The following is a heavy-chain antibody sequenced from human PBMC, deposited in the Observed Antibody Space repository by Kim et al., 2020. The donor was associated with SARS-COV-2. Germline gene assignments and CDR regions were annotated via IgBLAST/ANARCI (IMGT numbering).Heavy chain of an antibody. CDR2: IKQDGSEK. D-gene: IGHD3-10*01. CDR3: AREGSITMIQGLYLTPIPFFDY. J-gene: IGHJ4*02. CDR1: GFTFSSYW. Sequence: GGSLRLSCAASGFTFSSYWMTWVRQAPGKGLEWVANIKQDGSEKYYVDSVKGRFTISRDNAKNSLYLQMNSLRAEDTAVYYCAREGSITMIQGLYLTPIPFFDYWGQGTLVTVSS. V-gene: IGHV3-7*01.